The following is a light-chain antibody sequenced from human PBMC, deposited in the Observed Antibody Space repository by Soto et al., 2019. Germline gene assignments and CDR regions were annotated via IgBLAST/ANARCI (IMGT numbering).Light chain of an antibody. CDR2: DVS. J-gene: IGLJ1*01. V-gene: IGLV2-14*01. CDR1: RSDVGGYNF. Sequence: QSALTQPASVSGSPGQSITISFTGTRSDVGGYNFVSWYQQHPGKAPKLMIYDVSNRPSGVSNRFSGSKSGNTASLTISGLQAEDEADYYCSSYRSSSTGVFGTGTKVTVL. CDR3: SSYRSSSTGV.